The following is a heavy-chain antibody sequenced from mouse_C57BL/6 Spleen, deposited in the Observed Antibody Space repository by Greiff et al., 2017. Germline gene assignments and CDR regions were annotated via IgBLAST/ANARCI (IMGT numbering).Heavy chain of an antibody. J-gene: IGHJ2*01. CDR1: GYAFSSYW. CDR2: IYPGDGDT. Sequence: VKLMESGAELVTPGASVKISCKASGYAFSSYWMNWVKQRPGKGLEWTGQIYPGDGDTNYNGKFKGKATLTADKSSSTAYMQLSSLTSEDSAVYFCARGELASFDYWGQGTTLTVSS. CDR3: ARGELASFDY. D-gene: IGHD4-1*01. V-gene: IGHV1-80*01.